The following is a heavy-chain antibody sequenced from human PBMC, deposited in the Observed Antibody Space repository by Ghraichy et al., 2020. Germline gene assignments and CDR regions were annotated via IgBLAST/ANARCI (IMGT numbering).Heavy chain of an antibody. V-gene: IGHV6-1*01. J-gene: IGHJ6*02. CDR3: ARDLVVVAATTGYYYYGMDV. CDR2: TYYRSKWYN. CDR1: GDSVSSNSAA. Sequence: TLSLTCAISGDSVSSNSAAWNWIRQSPSRGLEWLGRTYYRSKWYNDYAVSVKSRITINPDTSKNQFSLQLNSVTPEDTAVYYCARDLVVVAATTGYYYYGMDVWGQGTTVTVSS. D-gene: IGHD2-15*01.